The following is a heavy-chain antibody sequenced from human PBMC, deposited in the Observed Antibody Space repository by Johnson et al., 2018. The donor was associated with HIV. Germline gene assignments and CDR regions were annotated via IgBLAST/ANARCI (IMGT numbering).Heavy chain of an antibody. CDR1: GFTFSDYY. Sequence: QMLLVESGGGLVKPGGSLRLSCAASGFTFSDYYMSWIRQAPGKGLEWVAVIWYDGSNKYYVDSVKGRFTISRDNAKNSLYLQMKRLRAEDTALYYCARARYSNTWDDAFDIWGQGTMVTVSS. J-gene: IGHJ3*02. CDR3: ARARYSNTWDDAFDI. V-gene: IGHV3-33*08. CDR2: IWYDGSNK. D-gene: IGHD6-13*01.